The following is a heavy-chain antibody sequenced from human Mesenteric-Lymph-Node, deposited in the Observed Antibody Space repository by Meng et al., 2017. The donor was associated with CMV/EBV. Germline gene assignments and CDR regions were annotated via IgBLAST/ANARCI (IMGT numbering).Heavy chain of an antibody. D-gene: IGHD5-18*01. CDR1: GFTFSSYS. CDR3: ARDLGTAIAYY. Sequence: GGSLRLSCAASGFTFSSYSMNWVRQAPGKGLEWVSSISSSSSYIYYADSVKGRFTISRDNAKNTLYLQMNSLRAEDTAVYYCARDLGTAIAYYWGQGTLVTVSS. CDR2: ISSSSSYI. V-gene: IGHV3-21*01. J-gene: IGHJ4*02.